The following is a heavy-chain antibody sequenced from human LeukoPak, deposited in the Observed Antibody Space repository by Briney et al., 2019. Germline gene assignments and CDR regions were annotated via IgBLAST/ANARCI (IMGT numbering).Heavy chain of an antibody. CDR2: FDPEDGET. CDR1: GYTLTELS. D-gene: IGHD6-19*01. J-gene: IGHJ4*02. CDR3: AIDLDIAVAGTIFDY. Sequence: GASVKVSCKVSGYTLTELSMHWVRQAPGKGLEWMGGFDPEDGETIYAQKFQGRVTMTEDTSTDTAYMELSSLRSEDTAVYYCAIDLDIAVAGTIFDYWGQGTLVTVSS. V-gene: IGHV1-24*01.